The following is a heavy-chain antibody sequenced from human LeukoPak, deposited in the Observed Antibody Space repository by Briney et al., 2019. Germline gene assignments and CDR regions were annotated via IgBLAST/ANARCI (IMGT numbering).Heavy chain of an antibody. Sequence: PSETLSLTCTVSGVSISSYYWSWLRQPPGKGLEWVGYIYYSGSTNYNPSLKSRVTISVDTSKNQFSLKLSSVTAADTAVYYCARGLAVAGHYYYYYMDVWGKGTTVTVSS. J-gene: IGHJ6*03. V-gene: IGHV4-59*01. CDR1: GVSISSYY. D-gene: IGHD6-19*01. CDR2: IYYSGST. CDR3: ARGLAVAGHYYYYYMDV.